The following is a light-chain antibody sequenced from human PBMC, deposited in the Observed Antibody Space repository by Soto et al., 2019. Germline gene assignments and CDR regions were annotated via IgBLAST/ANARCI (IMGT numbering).Light chain of an antibody. CDR1: QGISSW. CDR2: AAS. CDR3: QHYKMYSPWT. Sequence: DIQMTQTPSSVSASVGDRVTITCRASQGISSWLAWYQQKPGKAPKLLIYAASSLQSGVPSRFSGSGSGTEFTLTISSLQPDDFATYYCQHYKMYSPWTFGQGTKVDIK. V-gene: IGKV1D-16*01. J-gene: IGKJ1*01.